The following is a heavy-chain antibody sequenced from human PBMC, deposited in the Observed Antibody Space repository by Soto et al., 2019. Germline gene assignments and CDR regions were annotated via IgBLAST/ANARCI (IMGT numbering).Heavy chain of an antibody. CDR2: INNSSHHA. D-gene: IGHD3-22*01. J-gene: IGHJ5*02. CDR1: GFTFSDYY. V-gene: IGHV3-11*06. Sequence: QAQLVEAGGGLVKPGGSLRLSCATSGFTFSDYYMGWIRQAPGKGLEWVSYINNSSHHADYADSVKGRFAISRDNAKSSLSLEMRSLRVDDTAVYYCVRGGTRYYFDRSGQESWGQGVLVTVSS. CDR3: VRGGTRYYFDRSGQES.